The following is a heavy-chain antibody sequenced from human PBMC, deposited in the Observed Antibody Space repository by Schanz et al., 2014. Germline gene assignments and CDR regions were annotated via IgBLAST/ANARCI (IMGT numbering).Heavy chain of an antibody. Sequence: EVHLLESGGGLVQPGGSLRLSCAASGFSFGTYAMNWVRQAPGKGLEWVSAISGSGGSTYYADSVKGRFTISRDNSKNTLFLQMNSLRAEDTAVYYCARDHTTESYYSAGPPIDYWGQGTLLTVSS. D-gene: IGHD1-26*01. CDR3: ARDHTTESYYSAGPPIDY. J-gene: IGHJ4*02. CDR1: GFSFGTYA. V-gene: IGHV3-23*01. CDR2: ISGSGGST.